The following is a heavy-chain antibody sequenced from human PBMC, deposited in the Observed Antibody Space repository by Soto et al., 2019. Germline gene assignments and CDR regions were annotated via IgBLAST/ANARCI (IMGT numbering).Heavy chain of an antibody. CDR3: VRGDGDHYDGNGYLGRQ. Sequence: EVQLVESGGGLIRLGGSLRLSCAASGFTFSSYWMHWVRQAPGKVLVWVSRIKSDGSGTYYAGSVERRFTISRDNDQNKVYLQMNSLRGADTAVSDCVRGDGDHYDGNGYLGRQWGQGTLVTVSA. CDR2: IKSDGSGT. V-gene: IGHV3-74*01. J-gene: IGHJ4*02. D-gene: IGHD3-22*01. CDR1: GFTFSSYW.